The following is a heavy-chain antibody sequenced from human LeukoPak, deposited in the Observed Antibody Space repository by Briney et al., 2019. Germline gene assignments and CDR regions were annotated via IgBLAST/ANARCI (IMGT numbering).Heavy chain of an antibody. Sequence: GSLRLSCEASGFTFTTYSMTWVRQAPGKGLEWVAVISYDGSNKYYADSVKGRFTISRDNSKNTLYLQMNSLRAEDTAVYYCALWMGALMDVWGKGTTVTVSS. CDR1: GFTFTTYS. CDR2: ISYDGSNK. D-gene: IGHD1-26*01. V-gene: IGHV3-30*03. CDR3: ALWMGALMDV. J-gene: IGHJ6*03.